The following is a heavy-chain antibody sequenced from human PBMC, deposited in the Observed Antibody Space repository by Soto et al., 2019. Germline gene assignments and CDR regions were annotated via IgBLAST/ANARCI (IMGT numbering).Heavy chain of an antibody. J-gene: IGHJ4*02. D-gene: IGHD5-12*01. CDR2: IVPIVVTT. Sequence: QVQLVQSGAEVRQPASSVKVSCKTSGGTFSSYAISWVRQAPGQGLEWMGGIVPIVVTTTYAQKFQGRVTITADEATSTAYMQLSRLRSDDTAVYYCVRVVAIPGYPDHWGQGTLVTVSS. CDR3: VRVVAIPGYPDH. V-gene: IGHV1-69*12. CDR1: GGTFSSYA.